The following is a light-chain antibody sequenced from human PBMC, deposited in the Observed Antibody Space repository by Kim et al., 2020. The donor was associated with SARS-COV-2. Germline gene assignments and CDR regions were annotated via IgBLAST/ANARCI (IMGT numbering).Light chain of an antibody. CDR2: GAS. V-gene: IGKV3-15*01. CDR3: QQYNNWPPT. J-gene: IGKJ4*01. Sequence: ENMMTQSPATLSVSPGERATLSCRASQSVSSNLAWYQQKPGQAPRLLIYGASTRATGIPARFSGSGSGTEFTLTISSLQSEDFAVYYCQQYNNWPPTFGGGTKVDIK. CDR1: QSVSSN.